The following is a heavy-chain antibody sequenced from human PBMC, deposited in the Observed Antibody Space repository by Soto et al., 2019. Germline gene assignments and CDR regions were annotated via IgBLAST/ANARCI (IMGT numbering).Heavy chain of an antibody. CDR3: ARDWPGIPYGSVGYCYCGMDV. J-gene: IGHJ6*02. CDR2: INPNSGGT. CDR1: GYTFTGYY. D-gene: IGHD3-10*01. V-gene: IGHV1-2*04. Sequence: AAVKFSCKDSGYTFTGYYMHWVRQAPGQGLDCMGWINPNSGGTNYAQKFQGWVTMTRDTSISTAYMELSRLRSDDTAVYYCARDWPGIPYGSVGYCYCGMDVWGQGTTVTVSS.